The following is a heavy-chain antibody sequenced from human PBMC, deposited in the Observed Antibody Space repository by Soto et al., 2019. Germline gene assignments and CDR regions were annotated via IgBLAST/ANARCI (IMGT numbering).Heavy chain of an antibody. CDR1: GGTFSSYA. CDR2: IIPIFGTA. CDR3: AKGQGEYKYGSGTYYLHYVDY. Sequence: QVQLVQSGAEVKKPGSSVKVSCKASGGTFSSYAISWVRQAPGQGLEWMGGIIPIFGTANYAQKFQGRVTITADESTSTAYMELSSLRSEDTAVYYCAKGQGEYKYGSGTYYLHYVDYWGQGTLVTVSS. D-gene: IGHD3-10*01. J-gene: IGHJ4*02. V-gene: IGHV1-69*01.